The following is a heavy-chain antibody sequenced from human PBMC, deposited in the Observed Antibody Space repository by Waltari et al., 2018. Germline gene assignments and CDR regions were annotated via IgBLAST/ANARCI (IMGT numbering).Heavy chain of an antibody. CDR3: AGPVDTAMVPLFDY. CDR1: GGSFSGYY. V-gene: IGHV4-34*01. J-gene: IGHJ4*02. Sequence: QVQLQQWGAGLLKPSETLSLTCAVYGGSFSGYYWSWIRQPPGKGLEWIGDINHDGTANNSPSLKSRVTMSVDTSKNQFSLKLSSVTAADTAVYYCAGPVDTAMVPLFDYWGQGTLVTVSS. CDR2: INHDGTA. D-gene: IGHD5-18*01.